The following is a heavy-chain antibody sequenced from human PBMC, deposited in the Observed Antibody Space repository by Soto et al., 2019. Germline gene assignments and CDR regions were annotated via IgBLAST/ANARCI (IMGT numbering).Heavy chain of an antibody. CDR2: IWYDGSNK. D-gene: IGHD3-9*01. Sequence: TGGSLRLSCAASGFTFSSYGMHWVRQAPGKGLEWVAVIWYDGSNKYYADSVKGRFTISRDNSKNTLYLQMNSLRAEDTAVYYCARDEYYDILTGYHEQRGGFDDWGQGTLVTVSS. V-gene: IGHV3-33*01. J-gene: IGHJ4*02. CDR3: ARDEYYDILTGYHEQRGGFDD. CDR1: GFTFSSYG.